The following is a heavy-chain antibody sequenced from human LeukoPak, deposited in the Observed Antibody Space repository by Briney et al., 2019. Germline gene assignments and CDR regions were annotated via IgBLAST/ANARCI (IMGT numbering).Heavy chain of an antibody. CDR3: AKGTYYDFWSGYLPVAFYFDY. J-gene: IGHJ4*02. D-gene: IGHD3-3*01. Sequence: PGGSLRLSCAASGFTFSSYSMNWVRQAPGKGLEWVSSISSSSSYIYYADSVKGRFTISRDNAKNSLYLQMNSLRAEDTAVYYCAKGTYYDFWSGYLPVAFYFDYWGQGTLVTVSS. CDR2: ISSSSSYI. V-gene: IGHV3-21*04. CDR1: GFTFSSYS.